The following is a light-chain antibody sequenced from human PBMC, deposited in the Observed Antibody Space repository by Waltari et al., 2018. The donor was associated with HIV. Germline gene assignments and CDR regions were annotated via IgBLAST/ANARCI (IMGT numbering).Light chain of an antibody. V-gene: IGKV3-11*01. J-gene: IGKJ4*01. Sequence: EIVLTQSPATLSLSPVERATLSCRASQSVSSYLAWYQQKPGQAPRLLIYDSTHRATGIPARFSGSGSTTDFTLTISSLEPEDFGVYYCQQRHNWPPLTFGGGTKVEIK. CDR2: DST. CDR1: QSVSSY. CDR3: QQRHNWPPLT.